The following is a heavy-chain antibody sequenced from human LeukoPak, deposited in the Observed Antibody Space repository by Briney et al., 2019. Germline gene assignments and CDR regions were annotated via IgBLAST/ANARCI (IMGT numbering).Heavy chain of an antibody. J-gene: IGHJ4*02. CDR1: GGTFSSYA. Sequence: ASVKVSCKASGGTFSSYAISWVRQAPGQGLEWMGIINPSGGSTSYAQKFQGRVTMTRDTSTSTVYMELSSLRSEDTAVYYCARVVRAAAGEDYWGQGTLVTVSS. CDR3: ARVVRAAAGEDY. CDR2: INPSGGST. D-gene: IGHD6-13*01. V-gene: IGHV1-46*01.